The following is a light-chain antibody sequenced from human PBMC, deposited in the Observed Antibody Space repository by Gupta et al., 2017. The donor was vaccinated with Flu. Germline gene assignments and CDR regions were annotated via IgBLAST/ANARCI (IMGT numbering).Light chain of an antibody. CDR2: EAS. V-gene: IGKV3-11*01. J-gene: IGKJ3*01. CDR3: QQRSK. Sequence: LTQSPATLSLSPGERATLSCSASQSVSSYLARDQQKPGQAPRLLIYEASNRATGIRDRFSGSGSGTDFTRTISGLEPEDFAVYDGQQRSKFGHGTKVDIK. CDR1: QSVSSY.